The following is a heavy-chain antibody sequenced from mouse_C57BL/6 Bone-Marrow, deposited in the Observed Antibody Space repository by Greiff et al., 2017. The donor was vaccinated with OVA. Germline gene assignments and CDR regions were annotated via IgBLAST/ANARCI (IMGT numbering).Heavy chain of an antibody. V-gene: IGHV1-19*01. CDR2: INPYNGGT. CDR3: ARGTGFDY. D-gene: IGHD4-1*01. CDR1: GYTFTDYY. J-gene: IGHJ2*01. Sequence: VQLQQSGPVLVKPGASVKMSCKASGYTFTDYYMNWVKQSHGKSLEWIGVINPYNGGTSYNQKFKGKATLTVDKSSSTAYLGLNSLTDEDAAGYYCARGTGFDYWGQGTTLTGSP.